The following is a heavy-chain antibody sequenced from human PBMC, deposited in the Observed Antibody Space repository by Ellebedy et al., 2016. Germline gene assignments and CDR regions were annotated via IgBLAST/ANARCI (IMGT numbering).Heavy chain of an antibody. D-gene: IGHD6-19*01. Sequence: GESLKISXAASGFTFSSYSMNWVRQAPGKGLEWVSSISSSSSYIYYADSVKGRFTISRDNAKNSLYLQMNSLRAEDTAVYYCARDLDQWLADYWGQGTLVTVSS. CDR3: ARDLDQWLADY. CDR2: ISSSSSYI. J-gene: IGHJ4*02. V-gene: IGHV3-21*01. CDR1: GFTFSSYS.